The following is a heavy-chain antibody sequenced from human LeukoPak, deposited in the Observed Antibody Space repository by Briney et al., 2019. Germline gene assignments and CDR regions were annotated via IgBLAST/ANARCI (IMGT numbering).Heavy chain of an antibody. J-gene: IGHJ6*02. Sequence: ASVKVSCKASGGTFSSYAISWVRQAPGQGLEWMGGIIPIFGTANYAQKFQGRVTITADESTSTAYMELSSLRSEDTAVYYCAREYSNGYYYYGMDVWGQGTLVTVSS. CDR1: GGTFSSYA. CDR2: IIPIFGTA. CDR3: AREYSNGYYYYGMDV. V-gene: IGHV1-69*13. D-gene: IGHD4-11*01.